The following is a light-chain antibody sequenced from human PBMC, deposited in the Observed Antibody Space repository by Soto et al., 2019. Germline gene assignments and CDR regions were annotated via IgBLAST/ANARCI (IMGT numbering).Light chain of an antibody. J-gene: IGKJ4*01. CDR1: QSVRGN. Sequence: EIVMTQSPATLSVSPGXRATLSCRASQSVRGNLAWYQQKPGQAPRLLIYGVSTKASGIPARFSGSGSGTEFTLTVSSLQSEDVAVYCCQQYARSPLAFGGGTKVDIK. V-gene: IGKV3-15*01. CDR2: GVS. CDR3: QQYARSPLA.